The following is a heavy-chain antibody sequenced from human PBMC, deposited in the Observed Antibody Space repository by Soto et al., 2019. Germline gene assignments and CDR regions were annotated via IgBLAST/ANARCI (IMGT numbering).Heavy chain of an antibody. CDR3: ARDRSTYGGGGAGEVKENWFDP. V-gene: IGHV4-59*01. D-gene: IGHD2-8*01. Sequence: SETLSLTCSVSGGSISRYYWSWIRQPPGKGLEWIGYAYYSGDTGYNPSLKSRVTMAVDTSKNQVSLKLSSVTAADTAVYYCARDRSTYGGGGAGEVKENWFDPWGQGALVTVSS. J-gene: IGHJ5*02. CDR2: AYYSGDT. CDR1: GGSISRYY.